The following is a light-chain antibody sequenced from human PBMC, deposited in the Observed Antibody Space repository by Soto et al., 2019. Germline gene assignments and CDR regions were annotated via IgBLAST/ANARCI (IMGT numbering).Light chain of an antibody. CDR2: GAS. CDR1: QSVSSN. V-gene: IGKV3-15*01. J-gene: IGKJ5*01. CDR3: QQYNNWPPSIT. Sequence: EIVMTQSPATLSVSPGESATLSCWASQSVSSNLAWYQQKPGQAPRLLIYGASTRAAGLPARFSGSGSGTDFTLTISSLQSEDFAVYYCQQYNNWPPSITFGQGTRLEIK.